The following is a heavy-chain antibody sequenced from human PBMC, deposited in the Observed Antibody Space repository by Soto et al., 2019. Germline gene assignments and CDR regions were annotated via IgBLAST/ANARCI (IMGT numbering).Heavy chain of an antibody. V-gene: IGHV4-59*08. CDR2: IHYSGST. Sequence: PSETLSLTCTVSGGSIDIYYWTWIRQPPGKGLEWIGYIHYSGSTNYNPSLKSRVIISVDMSKNQFSLKLNSVTAADTAVYYCARQPPDNNYYYYYYMDVWGKGTTVTVSS. CDR1: GGSIDIYY. CDR3: ARQPPDNNYYYYYYMDV. J-gene: IGHJ6*03.